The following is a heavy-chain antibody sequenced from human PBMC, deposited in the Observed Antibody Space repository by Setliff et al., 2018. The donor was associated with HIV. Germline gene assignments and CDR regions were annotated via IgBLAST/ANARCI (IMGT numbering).Heavy chain of an antibody. CDR2: IYHSGNT. V-gene: IGHV4-59*01. Sequence: SLTCTVSGGSISGYFWNWIRQPPGKGLEWIGYIYHSGNTNYNPSLESRVSISVDTSKNQFSLKLSSVTAADTAVYYCARGDTRNYYGGDYFDYWGQGSLVTVSS. CDR1: GGSISGYF. CDR3: ARGDTRNYYGGDYFDY. J-gene: IGHJ4*02. D-gene: IGHD1-26*01.